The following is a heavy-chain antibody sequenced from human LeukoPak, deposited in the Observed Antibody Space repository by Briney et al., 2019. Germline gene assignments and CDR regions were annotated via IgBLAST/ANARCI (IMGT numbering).Heavy chain of an antibody. CDR1: GLPFRAYS. D-gene: IGHD3-22*01. V-gene: IGHV3-21*01. J-gene: IGHJ4*02. Sequence: GGSLRISCAASGLPFRAYSMNWVRQAPGKGLEWVSSISGSSGYLYYADSVKGRFTISRDNAKNSLYLHMNSLRAEDTAVYDSSGYSYYFDYWGQGTLVTVSS. CDR3: SGYSYYFDY. CDR2: ISGSSGYL.